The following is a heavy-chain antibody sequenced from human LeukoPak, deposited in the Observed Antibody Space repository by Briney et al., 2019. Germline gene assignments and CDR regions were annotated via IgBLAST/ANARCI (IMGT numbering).Heavy chain of an antibody. D-gene: IGHD3-10*01. CDR3: AKDRKYYYGSGSYPYYYYGMDV. V-gene: IGHV3-30*18. CDR1: GFTFSTYG. J-gene: IGHJ6*02. Sequence: GGSLRLSCVASGFTFSTYGMHWVRQAPGKGLEWVGLISDDGRIDYYADSVKGRFTVSRDNSKNTLYLQMNSLRAEDTAVYYCAKDRKYYYGSGSYPYYYYGMDVWGQGTTVTVSS. CDR2: ISDDGRID.